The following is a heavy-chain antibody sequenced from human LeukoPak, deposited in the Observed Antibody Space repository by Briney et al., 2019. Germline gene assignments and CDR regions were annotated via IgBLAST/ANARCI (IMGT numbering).Heavy chain of an antibody. CDR1: GFXFDHYG. V-gene: IGHV3-20*04. D-gene: IGHD5-12*01. Sequence: GGSLRLSCSASGFXFDHYGISWVRQAPGKGLEWVSLINWKGASTGYADSVKGRFTISRDSAKNSLYLQMNSLRGEDTALYYCARNYGGYDGTDFWGQGTLVTVSS. CDR3: ARNYGGYDGTDF. CDR2: INWKGAST. J-gene: IGHJ4*02.